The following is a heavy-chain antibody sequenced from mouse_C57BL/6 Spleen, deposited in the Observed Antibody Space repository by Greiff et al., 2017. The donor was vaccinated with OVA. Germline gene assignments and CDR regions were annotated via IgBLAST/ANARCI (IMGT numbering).Heavy chain of an antibody. CDR2: INYDGSST. CDR1: GFTFSDYY. J-gene: IGHJ1*03. Sequence: DVMLVESEGGLVQPGSSMKLSCTASGFTFSDYYMAWVRQVPEKGLEWVANINYDGSSTYYLDSLKSRFISARNTAKNILYLQMSSLKSEDTATYYCAREEDYYGSSYQYFDVWGTGTTVTVSS. D-gene: IGHD1-1*01. CDR3: AREEDYYGSSYQYFDV. V-gene: IGHV5-16*01.